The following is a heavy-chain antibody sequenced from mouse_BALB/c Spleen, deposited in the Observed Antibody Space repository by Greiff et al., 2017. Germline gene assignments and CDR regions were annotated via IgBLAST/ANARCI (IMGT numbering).Heavy chain of an antibody. CDR2: ISSGSSTI. J-gene: IGHJ1*01. V-gene: IGHV5-17*02. Sequence: EVKLVESGGGLVQPGGSRKLSCAASGFTFSSFGMHWVRQAPEKGLEWVAYISSGSSTIYYADTVKGRFTISRDNPKNTLFLQMTSLRSEDTAMYYCARSDYDYDDWYFDVWGAGTTVTVSS. CDR3: ARSDYDYDDWYFDV. D-gene: IGHD2-4*01. CDR1: GFTFSSFG.